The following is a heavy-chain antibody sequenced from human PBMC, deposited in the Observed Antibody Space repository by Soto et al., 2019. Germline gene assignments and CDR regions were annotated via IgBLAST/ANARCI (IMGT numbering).Heavy chain of an antibody. Sequence: SGGSLRLSCAASGVTFSSYSMNWVRQAPGKGLEWVSYISSSSSTIYYADSVKGRFTISRDNSKNTLYLQMSSLRAEDTAVYYCVKRPSSTSLHYGMDVWGQGTTVTVSS. D-gene: IGHD2-2*01. J-gene: IGHJ6*02. V-gene: IGHV3-48*01. CDR3: VKRPSSTSLHYGMDV. CDR2: ISSSSSTI. CDR1: GVTFSSYS.